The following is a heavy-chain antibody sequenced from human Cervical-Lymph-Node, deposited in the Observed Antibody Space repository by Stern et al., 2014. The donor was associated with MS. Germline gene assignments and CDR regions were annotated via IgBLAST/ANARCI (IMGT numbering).Heavy chain of an antibody. CDR3: ARGELKEGLVRGMDV. V-gene: IGHV1-69*12. D-gene: IGHD1-26*01. CDR2: IIPIFGTA. J-gene: IGHJ6*02. Sequence: VQLVQSGAEVKKPGSSVKVSCKASGGTFRSYAIRWVRQAPGQGLAWMGGIIPIFGTATYAQKFQGRVTITADESTSTAYMELSSLRSEDTAVYYCARGELKEGLVRGMDVWGQGTTVTVSS. CDR1: GGTFRSYA.